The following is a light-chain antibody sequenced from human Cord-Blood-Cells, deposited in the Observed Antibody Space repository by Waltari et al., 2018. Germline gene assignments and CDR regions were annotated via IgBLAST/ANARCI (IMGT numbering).Light chain of an antibody. J-gene: IGLJ1*01. Sequence: QSALTQPASVSGSPGQSTTISCTGTSSDVGGYNHVSWYQQHPGKAPNLMIYDVSKRPSGVSNRFSGSKSGNTASLTISGLQAEDEADYYCSSYTSSSTYVFGTGTKVTVL. CDR3: SSYTSSSTYV. CDR2: DVS. V-gene: IGLV2-14*01. CDR1: SSDVGGYNH.